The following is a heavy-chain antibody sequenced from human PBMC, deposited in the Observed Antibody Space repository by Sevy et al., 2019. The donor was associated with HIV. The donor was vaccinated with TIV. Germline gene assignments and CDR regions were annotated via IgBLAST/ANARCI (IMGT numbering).Heavy chain of an antibody. J-gene: IGHJ6*02. D-gene: IGHD2-2*01. V-gene: IGHV3-30-3*01. CDR1: GFTFSSYA. Sequence: GGSLRLSCAASGFTFSSYAMHWVRQAPGKGLEWVAVISYDGSNKYYADSVKGRFTISRDNSKNTLYLQMNSLRAEDTAVYYGAGGGGCRSTSCYLVYYYYYGMDVWGQGTTVTVSS. CDR3: AGGGGCRSTSCYLVYYYYYGMDV. CDR2: ISYDGSNK.